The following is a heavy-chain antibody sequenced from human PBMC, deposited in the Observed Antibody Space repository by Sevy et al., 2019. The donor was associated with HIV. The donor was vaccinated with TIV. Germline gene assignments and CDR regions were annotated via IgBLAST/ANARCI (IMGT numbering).Heavy chain of an antibody. CDR1: DFTFSAYD. CDR3: ARKYDSSGYFDY. V-gene: IGHV3-23*01. J-gene: IGHJ4*02. D-gene: IGHD3-22*01. CDR2: ISGSGGSGDKT. Sequence: GGSLRLSCAASDFTFSAYDMHWVRQAPGKGLEWVSGISGSGGSGDKTNYADSVKGRFTISRDDSKNSLYLQLNSLRAEDTAIYYCARKYDSSGYFDYWGQGTLVTVSS.